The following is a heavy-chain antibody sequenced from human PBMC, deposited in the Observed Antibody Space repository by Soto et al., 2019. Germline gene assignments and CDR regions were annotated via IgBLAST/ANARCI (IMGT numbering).Heavy chain of an antibody. D-gene: IGHD6-13*01. Sequence: GASVKVSCKASGYTLTSYGISWVRQAPGQGLEWMGWISAYNGNTNYAQKLQGRVTMTTDTSTSTAYMELRSLRSDDTAVYYCARDHYVAAGANYFDYWGQGTLVTVSS. J-gene: IGHJ4*02. CDR1: GYTLTSYG. V-gene: IGHV1-18*01. CDR3: ARDHYVAAGANYFDY. CDR2: ISAYNGNT.